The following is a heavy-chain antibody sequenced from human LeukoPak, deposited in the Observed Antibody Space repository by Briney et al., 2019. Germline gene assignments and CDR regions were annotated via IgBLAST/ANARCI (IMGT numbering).Heavy chain of an antibody. V-gene: IGHV3-21*05. J-gene: IGHJ4*02. D-gene: IGHD6-13*01. Sequence: GGSLRLSCAASGFSFRRYAMNWVRQAPGKGLEWVAYVNAESTDILYADSVRGRFTISRDNAKNSLYLQMNSLRAEDRGVYYCARDTFEPLVIDFWGQGTLITVSS. CDR3: ARDTFEPLVIDF. CDR2: VNAESTDI. CDR1: GFSFRRYA.